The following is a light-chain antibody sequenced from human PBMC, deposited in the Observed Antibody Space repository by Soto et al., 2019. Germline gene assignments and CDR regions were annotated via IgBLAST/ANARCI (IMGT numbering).Light chain of an antibody. Sequence: DIQMTQSPSTLSPSVGDRVTITCRASQIISSWLAWYQQKPGKAPKLLIYTASSLESGVPSRFSGSGSGTEFTLTISSLQPDDFATYYCQEYNSHSRYTFGQGTKLEIK. CDR2: TAS. V-gene: IGKV1-5*03. CDR3: QEYNSHSRYT. J-gene: IGKJ2*01. CDR1: QIISSW.